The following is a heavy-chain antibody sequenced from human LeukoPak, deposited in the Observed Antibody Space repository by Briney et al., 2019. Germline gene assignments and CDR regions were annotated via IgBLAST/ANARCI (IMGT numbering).Heavy chain of an antibody. Sequence: ASVKVSCKASGYTFTSYYMHWVRQAPGQGLEWMGIINPSGGSTSYTQKFQGRLTMTRDMSTSTVHMELSSLRFEDTAVYYCAKSRGSHYDILTGYFDYWGQGTLVTVSS. CDR3: AKSRGSHYDILTGYFDY. D-gene: IGHD3-9*01. CDR1: GYTFTSYY. J-gene: IGHJ4*02. V-gene: IGHV1-46*01. CDR2: INPSGGST.